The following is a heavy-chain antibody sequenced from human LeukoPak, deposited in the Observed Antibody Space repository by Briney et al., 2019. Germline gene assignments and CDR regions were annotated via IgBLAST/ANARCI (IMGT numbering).Heavy chain of an antibody. D-gene: IGHD3-3*01. Sequence: GASVKVSCKASGYTFTSYYMHWVRQAPGQGLEWMGIINPSGGSTSYARKFQGRVTMTRDTSTSTVYMELSSLRSEDTAVYYCASATYYDFWSGYYRFDYWGQGTLVTVSS. CDR1: GYTFTSYY. CDR2: INPSGGST. CDR3: ASATYYDFWSGYYRFDY. J-gene: IGHJ4*02. V-gene: IGHV1-46*01.